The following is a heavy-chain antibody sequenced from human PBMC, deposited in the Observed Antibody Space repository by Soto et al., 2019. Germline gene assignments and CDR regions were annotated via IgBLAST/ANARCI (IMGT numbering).Heavy chain of an antibody. CDR3: AKGEYYSLFDI. J-gene: IGHJ3*02. Sequence: GGSLRLSCVASGFPFSSYAMSWLRQTPGKGLEWVSGISGSGGRTYYADSVKGRFPISRDNSNNTLSLQMHILRVEDTAVYFCAKGEYYSLFDICGQGTMVTVS. V-gene: IGHV3-23*01. CDR2: ISGSGGRT. D-gene: IGHD3-16*01. CDR1: GFPFSSYA.